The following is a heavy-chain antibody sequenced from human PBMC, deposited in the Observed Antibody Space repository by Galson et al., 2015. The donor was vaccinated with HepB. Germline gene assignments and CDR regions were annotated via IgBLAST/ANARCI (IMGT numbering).Heavy chain of an antibody. V-gene: IGHV3-74*01. J-gene: IGHJ4*02. D-gene: IGHD3-16*02. CDR3: ARTSDYDYVWGSDPFDY. CDR1: GFTFSNYW. CDR2: INSDGSST. Sequence: SLRLSCAASGFTFSNYWMHWVRQVPGKGLVWVSRINSDGSSTTYADSVKGRFTISRDSAKNTVYLQMNSLRAEDTAVYYCARTSDYDYVWGSDPFDYWGQGTLVTVSS.